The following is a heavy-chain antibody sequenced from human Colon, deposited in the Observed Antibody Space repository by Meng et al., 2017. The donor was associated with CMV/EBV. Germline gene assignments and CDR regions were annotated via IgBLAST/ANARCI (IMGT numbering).Heavy chain of an antibody. CDR3: VRDHRWAFDH. J-gene: IGHJ4*02. D-gene: IGHD5-24*01. Sequence: GESLKISCAASGFNVATNYINWVRQAPGKGLEWVSYIRAGAIYYADSVKGRFTISRDDARNSLYLQMNSLRAEDTAMYYCVRDHRWAFDHWGQGALVTVSS. CDR1: GFNVATNY. V-gene: IGHV3-48*04. CDR2: IRAGAI.